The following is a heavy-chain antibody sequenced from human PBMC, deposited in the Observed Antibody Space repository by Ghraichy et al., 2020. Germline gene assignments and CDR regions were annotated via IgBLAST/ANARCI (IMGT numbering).Heavy chain of an antibody. J-gene: IGHJ4*02. CDR1: GGSISNYY. CDR3: ARVHPFYYDSSGYFVD. Sequence: SETPSLTCTVSGGSISNYYCSWIRQSPGKGLEWIGFIYYSGNTNYNPSLKSRVIISADTSKNQFSLKLNSVTAADTAVYYCARVHPFYYDSSGYFVDWGQGILVTVSS. CDR2: IYYSGNT. V-gene: IGHV4-59*01. D-gene: IGHD3-22*01.